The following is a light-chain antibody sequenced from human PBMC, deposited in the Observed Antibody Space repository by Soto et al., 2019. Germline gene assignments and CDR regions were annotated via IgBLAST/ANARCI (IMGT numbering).Light chain of an antibody. CDR1: QSITNY. Sequence: DIQMTQSPSFLSASVGDRVTITCRASQSITNYLNWYQHKPGKAPKLLIYSASTLQSGVPSRFSGSGSGTYFTLTISSLQPEDFATYFCQQSHISPFTFGPGTSVDIE. V-gene: IGKV1-39*01. CDR3: QQSHISPFT. CDR2: SAS. J-gene: IGKJ3*01.